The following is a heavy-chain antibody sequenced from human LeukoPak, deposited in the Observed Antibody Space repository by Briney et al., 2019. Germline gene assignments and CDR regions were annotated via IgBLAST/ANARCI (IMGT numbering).Heavy chain of an antibody. Sequence: ASVKVSCKASGYTFTSYGISWVRQAPGRGLEWMGWISAYNGNTNYAQKLQGRVTMTTDTSTSTAYMELRSLRSDDTAVYYCARDRESEYSSSSVVGAQPDHWGQGTLVTVSS. CDR1: GYTFTSYG. CDR2: ISAYNGNT. V-gene: IGHV1-18*01. J-gene: IGHJ4*02. CDR3: ARDRESEYSSSSVVGAQPDH. D-gene: IGHD6-6*01.